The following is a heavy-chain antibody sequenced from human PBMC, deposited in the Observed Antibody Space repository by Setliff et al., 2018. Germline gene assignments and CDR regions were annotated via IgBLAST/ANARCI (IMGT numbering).Heavy chain of an antibody. CDR2: IHYSGNT. D-gene: IGHD6-19*01. V-gene: IGHV4-59*08. CDR3: ARGVSSVSWTPRY. J-gene: IGHJ4*02. Sequence: SETLSLTCSVSGGSINRDYWSWIRQPPGKGLEWIGYIHYSGNTNYNPSLKSRVTISVDMSKNQFSLKLSSVIAADTAVYYCARGVSSVSWTPRYWGRGILVTVSS. CDR1: GGSINRDY.